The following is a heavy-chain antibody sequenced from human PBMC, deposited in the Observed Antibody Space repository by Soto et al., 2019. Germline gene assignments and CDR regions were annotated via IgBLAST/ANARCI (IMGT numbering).Heavy chain of an antibody. D-gene: IGHD2-8*02. Sequence: QITLKESGPTLVNPTQTLTLTCTFSGFSLTTSGVGVGWIRQPPGKALEWLALIYCDDDKRYSPSLKNRLAHIKHPPKNPVALTTPNMHPVDTATYFCAHRRVYSAGGWGGGVFDFWGQGTLVTPSS. CDR2: IYCDDDK. J-gene: IGHJ4*02. CDR1: GFSLTTSGVG. CDR3: AHRRVYSAGGWGGGVFDF. V-gene: IGHV2-5*02.